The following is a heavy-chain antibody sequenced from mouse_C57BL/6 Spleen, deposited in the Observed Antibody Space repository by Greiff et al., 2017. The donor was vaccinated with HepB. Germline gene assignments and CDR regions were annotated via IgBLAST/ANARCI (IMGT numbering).Heavy chain of an antibody. CDR3: AKLLFTTVVATGGAMDY. CDR2: IWRGGST. Sequence: VQLQQSGPGLVQPSQSLTITCTVSGFSLTSYGLHWVRQSPGKGLEWLGVIWRGGSTDYNAAFMSRLSITKDNSKSQVFFKMNSLQADDTAIYYCAKLLFTTVVATGGAMDYWGQGTSVTVSS. D-gene: IGHD1-1*01. V-gene: IGHV2-5*01. J-gene: IGHJ4*01. CDR1: GFSLTSYG.